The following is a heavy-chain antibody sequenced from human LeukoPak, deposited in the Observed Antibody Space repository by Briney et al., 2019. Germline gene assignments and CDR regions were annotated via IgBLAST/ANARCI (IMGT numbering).Heavy chain of an antibody. D-gene: IGHD1-14*01. Sequence: PGRSLRLSCAASGFTFDDYAMHRVRQAPGKGLEWVSGISWNSGSMGYADSVKGRFTISRDNAKNSLYLQMNSLRAEDTALYYCAKDIATGNRLYYFDYWGQGTLVTVSS. V-gene: IGHV3-9*01. CDR2: ISWNSGSM. J-gene: IGHJ4*02. CDR1: GFTFDDYA. CDR3: AKDIATGNRLYYFDY.